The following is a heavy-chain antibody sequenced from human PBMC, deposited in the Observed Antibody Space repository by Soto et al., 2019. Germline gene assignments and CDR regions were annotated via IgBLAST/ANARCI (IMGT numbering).Heavy chain of an antibody. J-gene: IGHJ3*02. V-gene: IGHV1-18*01. CDR2: ISAYNGNT. CDR3: ARDRGRSGWYVSDAFDI. CDR1: GYTFTSYG. D-gene: IGHD6-19*01. Sequence: QVQLVQSGAEVKKPGASVKVSCKASGYTFTSYGISWVRQAPGQGLEWMGWISAYNGNTNYAQKLQGRVTMTTDTSTSTAYMELRSLRADDTAVYYCARDRGRSGWYVSDAFDIWGQGTMVTVSS.